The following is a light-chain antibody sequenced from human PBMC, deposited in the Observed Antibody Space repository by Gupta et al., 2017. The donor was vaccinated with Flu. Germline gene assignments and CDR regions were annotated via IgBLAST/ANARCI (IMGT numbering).Light chain of an antibody. CDR2: SAS. Sequence: DIQMTQSPSSLSASVGDRVIITCRASQSFSGYLNWFQQKPGKAPKLLIYSASTLQSGVPSRFSGSGSGTEFTLTINSLHPEDFATYFCQQSYTTPYTFGQGTMVDIK. CDR1: QSFSGY. CDR3: QQSYTTPYT. J-gene: IGKJ2*01. V-gene: IGKV1-39*01.